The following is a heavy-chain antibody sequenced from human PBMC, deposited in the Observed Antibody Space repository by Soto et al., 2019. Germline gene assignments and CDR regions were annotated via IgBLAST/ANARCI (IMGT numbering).Heavy chain of an antibody. J-gene: IGHJ5*02. CDR3: AKDGFHDYGDSRLNWFDP. CDR2: ISGSGGST. D-gene: IGHD4-17*01. Sequence: GGSLRLSCAASGFTFSSYAMSWVRQAPGKGLEWVSAISGSGGSTYYADSVKGRFTISRDNSKNTLYLQMNSLRAEDTAVYYCAKDGFHDYGDSRLNWFDPWGQGTLVTVSS. CDR1: GFTFSSYA. V-gene: IGHV3-23*01.